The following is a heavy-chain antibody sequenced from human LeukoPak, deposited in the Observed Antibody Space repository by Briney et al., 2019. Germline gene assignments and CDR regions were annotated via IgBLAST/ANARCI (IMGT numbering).Heavy chain of an antibody. V-gene: IGHV1-18*01. CDR1: GYTFTNYG. CDR2: ISGYNGNT. Sequence: ASVKVSCKAFGYTFTNYGISWVRQAPGQGLEWMGWISGYNGNTNYAQKLQGRVTMTTDTSTSTAYMELRSLRSDDTAVYYCARNIWFGESADAFDIWGQGTMVTVSS. D-gene: IGHD3-10*01. J-gene: IGHJ3*02. CDR3: ARNIWFGESADAFDI.